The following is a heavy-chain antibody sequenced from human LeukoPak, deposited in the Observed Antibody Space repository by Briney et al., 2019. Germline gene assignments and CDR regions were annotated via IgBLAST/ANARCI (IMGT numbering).Heavy chain of an antibody. Sequence: PGRSLRLSCVASGFTFSSYSMNWVRQAPGKGLEWVSSISSSSSYIYYADSVKGRFTISRDNAKNSLYLQMNSLRAEDTAVYYCARDPYGDYIGWGQGTLVTVSS. J-gene: IGHJ4*02. V-gene: IGHV3-21*01. CDR3: ARDPYGDYIG. CDR1: GFTFSSYS. CDR2: ISSSSSYI. D-gene: IGHD4-17*01.